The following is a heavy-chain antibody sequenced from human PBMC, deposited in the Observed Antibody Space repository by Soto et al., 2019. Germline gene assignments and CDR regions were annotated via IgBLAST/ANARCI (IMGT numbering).Heavy chain of an antibody. CDR3: ARHKAVEMATIFDY. V-gene: IGHV4-59*08. CDR1: CGSISSYY. D-gene: IGHD5-12*01. J-gene: IGHJ4*02. Sequence: SETLSLTCTVSCGSISSYYWSWIRQPPGKGLEWIGYIYYSGSTNYNPSLKSRVTISVDTSKNQFSLKLSSVTAADTAVYYCARHKAVEMATIFDYWGQGTLVTVSS. CDR2: IYYSGST.